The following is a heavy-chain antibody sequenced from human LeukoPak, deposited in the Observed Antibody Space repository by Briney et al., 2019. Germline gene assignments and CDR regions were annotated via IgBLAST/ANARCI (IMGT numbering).Heavy chain of an antibody. D-gene: IGHD6-6*01. CDR2: IYPSGST. CDR1: GGSISSGSYY. Sequence: SETLSLTCTVSGGSISSGSYYWSWIRQPAGKGLEWIGRIYPSGSTNYNPSLKSRVTISVDTSKNQFSLKLSSVTAADTAVYYCAREGEEYSSSPERFDIWGQGTMVTVSS. CDR3: AREGEEYSSSPERFDI. J-gene: IGHJ3*02. V-gene: IGHV4-61*02.